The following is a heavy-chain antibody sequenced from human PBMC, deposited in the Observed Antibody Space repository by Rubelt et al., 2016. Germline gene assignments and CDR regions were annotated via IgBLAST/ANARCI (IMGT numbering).Heavy chain of an antibody. Sequence: QVQLVQSGAEVKKPGSSVKVSCTASGGTFSSYAISWVRQAPGQGLEWMGRIIPILGIANYAQKFQGRVTMTADKSTSTAYMELSSLRSEDTAVYYCARDDCSSTSCSPQGWGQGTLVTVSS. D-gene: IGHD2-2*01. CDR1: GGTFSSYA. V-gene: IGHV1-69*04. CDR3: ARDDCSSTSCSPQG. CDR2: IIPILGIA. J-gene: IGHJ4*02.